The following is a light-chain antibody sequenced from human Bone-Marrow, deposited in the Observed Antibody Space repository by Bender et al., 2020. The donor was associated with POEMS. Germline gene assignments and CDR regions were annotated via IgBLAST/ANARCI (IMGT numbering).Light chain of an antibody. CDR1: SFTIGKNY. CDR3: GTWDSSLSNFV. V-gene: IGLV1-51*01. J-gene: IGLJ1*01. Sequence: QSVLTQPPSVSAAPGQMVSISCSGSSFTIGKNYVSWYQQLPGTAPKLLIYDNTKRPSGIPDRFSGSKAGTSATLDITGLQTGDEADYYCGTWDSSLSNFVFGTGTTVTVL. CDR2: DNT.